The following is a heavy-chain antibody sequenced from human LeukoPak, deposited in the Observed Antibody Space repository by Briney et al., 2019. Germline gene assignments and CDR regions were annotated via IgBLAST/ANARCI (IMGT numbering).Heavy chain of an antibody. CDR2: ISDSGRST. CDR3: AKDRGSGSGSYTWGIFD. V-gene: IGHV3-23*01. CDR1: GFTFSSYA. D-gene: IGHD3-10*01. J-gene: IGHJ4*02. Sequence: GGSLRLSCAASGFTFSSYAMSWVRQAPGKGLEWVSGISDSGRSTVYADSVKGRFTISRDNSKNTLYLQMNILRAEDTAVYYCAKDRGSGSGSYTWGIFDWGQGTLVTVSS.